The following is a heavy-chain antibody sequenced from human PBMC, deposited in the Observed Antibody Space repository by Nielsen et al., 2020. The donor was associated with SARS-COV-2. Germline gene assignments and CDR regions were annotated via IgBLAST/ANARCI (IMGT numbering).Heavy chain of an antibody. V-gene: IGHV4-39*07. CDR2: IYYSGST. CDR1: GDSISSNNYH. D-gene: IGHD3-10*01. J-gene: IGHJ3*01. Sequence: GSLRLSCTVSGDSISSNNYHWGWIRQPPGKGQEWIGTIYYSGSTYYNPSLKSRVTISVDTSKNQFSLRLSSVAAADTAVYYCAREGSGSYPDAFDVWGQGTMVTVSS. CDR3: AREGSGSYPDAFDV.